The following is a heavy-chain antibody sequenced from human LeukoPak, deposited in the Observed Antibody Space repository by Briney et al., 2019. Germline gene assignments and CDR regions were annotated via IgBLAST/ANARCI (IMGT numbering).Heavy chain of an antibody. V-gene: IGHV3-23*01. CDR2: ISGSGGST. J-gene: IGHJ4*02. CDR1: GLTFSNYA. Sequence: GGSLRLSCAASGLTFSNYAMSWVRQAPGKGLEWVSGISGSGGSTYYADSVKGRFTTSRDNSKNTLYLQMNSLRAEDTAAYYCARASYSGSYSPFDYWGQGTLVTVSS. D-gene: IGHD1-26*01. CDR3: ARASYSGSYSPFDY.